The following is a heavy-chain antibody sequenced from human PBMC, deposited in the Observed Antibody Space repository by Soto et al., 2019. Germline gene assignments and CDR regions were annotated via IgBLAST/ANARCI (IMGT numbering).Heavy chain of an antibody. J-gene: IGHJ6*02. CDR1: GGTFSSYA. Sequence: QVQLVQSGAEVKKPGSSVKVSCKASGGTFSSYAISWVRQAPGQGLEWMGGIIPIFGTANYAQKFQGRVTITADESTSTAYMALSSLRSEDTAVYYCARDGIVVVPAAIQRYDYYYYYGMDVWGQGTTVTVSS. CDR2: IIPIFGTA. CDR3: ARDGIVVVPAAIQRYDYYYYYGMDV. V-gene: IGHV1-69*01. D-gene: IGHD2-2*02.